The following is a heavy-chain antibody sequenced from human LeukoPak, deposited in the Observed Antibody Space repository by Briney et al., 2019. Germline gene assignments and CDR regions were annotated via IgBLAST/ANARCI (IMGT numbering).Heavy chain of an antibody. J-gene: IGHJ4*02. CDR3: ARGGSSGWRTPNDDY. CDR2: ISAYNDNR. V-gene: IGHV1-18*01. Sequence: ASVKVSCKASGYAFTSYGISWVRQAPGQGLEWMGWISAYNDNRNYAQKFQGRVTMTTDTSTSTAYMELRSLRSDDTAVYYCARGGSSGWRTPNDDYWGQGTLVTVSS. CDR1: GYAFTSYG. D-gene: IGHD6-19*01.